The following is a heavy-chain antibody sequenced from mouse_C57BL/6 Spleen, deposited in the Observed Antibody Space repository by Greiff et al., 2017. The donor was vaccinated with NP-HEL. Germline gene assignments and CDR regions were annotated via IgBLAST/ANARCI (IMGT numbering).Heavy chain of an antibody. Sequence: EVKLMESGGDLVKPGGSLKLSCAASGFTFSSYGMSWVRQTPDKRLEWVATISSGGSYTYYPDSVKGRFTISRDNAKNTLYLQMSSLKSEDTAMYYCARQNNYDYDGGFAYWGQGTLVTVSA. D-gene: IGHD2-4*01. J-gene: IGHJ3*01. CDR3: ARQNNYDYDGGFAY. V-gene: IGHV5-6*01. CDR1: GFTFSSYG. CDR2: ISSGGSYT.